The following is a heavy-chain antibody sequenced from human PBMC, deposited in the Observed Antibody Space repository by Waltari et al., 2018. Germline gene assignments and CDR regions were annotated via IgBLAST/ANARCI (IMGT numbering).Heavy chain of an antibody. Sequence: QLQLQESGPGLVKPSETLSLTCTVSGSSISSSSHYWGWLRQPPGKGLEWIVTFFYSGTTFYNPSLRSRITISVDTSKNQFSLKLTSVTAADTALYYCARGGDLYSYMDVWGNGATVTISS. CDR2: FFYSGTT. CDR1: GSSISSSSHY. V-gene: IGHV4-39*07. CDR3: ARGGDLYSYMDV. D-gene: IGHD5-12*01. J-gene: IGHJ6*03.